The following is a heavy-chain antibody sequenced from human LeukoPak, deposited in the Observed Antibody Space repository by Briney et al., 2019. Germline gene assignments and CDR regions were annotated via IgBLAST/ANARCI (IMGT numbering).Heavy chain of an antibody. D-gene: IGHD5-18*01. CDR3: AGGGSDGYSYGSFYYMDV. Sequence: PSETLSLTCTVSGGSICSYYWSWIRQPPGKGLEWIGYIYYSGSTNYNPSLKSRVTISVDTSKNQFSLKLSSVTAADTAVYYCAGGGSDGYSYGSFYYMDVWGKGTTVTVSS. CDR1: GGSICSYY. CDR2: IYYSGST. V-gene: IGHV4-59*01. J-gene: IGHJ6*03.